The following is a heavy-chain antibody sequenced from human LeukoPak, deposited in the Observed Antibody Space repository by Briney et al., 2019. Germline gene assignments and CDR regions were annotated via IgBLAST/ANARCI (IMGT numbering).Heavy chain of an antibody. D-gene: IGHD5-18*01. Sequence: ASVKVSCKASGYTFTSYDINWVRQATGQGLEWMGWVNPNSGNTGYAQKFQGRVTMTRNTSISTAYMELSSLRSEDTAVYYCARGSRGYSYGYWNAFDIWGQGTMVTVSS. CDR3: ARGSRGYSYGYWNAFDI. J-gene: IGHJ3*02. V-gene: IGHV1-8*01. CDR2: VNPNSGNT. CDR1: GYTFTSYD.